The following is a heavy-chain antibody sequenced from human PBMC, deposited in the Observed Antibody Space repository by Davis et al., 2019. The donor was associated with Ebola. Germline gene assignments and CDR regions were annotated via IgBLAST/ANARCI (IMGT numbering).Heavy chain of an antibody. J-gene: IGHJ3*01. D-gene: IGHD2-2*01. Sequence: PSETLSLTCTVSDGSISSHYWNWFRQPPGKGLEWIGYIAYTGNTVYNPSLKSRVTISGDTSKRQFSLRLSSVTAADTAVYYCARGGLVPAALYLWGQGTMVTVSS. CDR1: DGSISSHY. CDR3: ARGGLVPAALYL. V-gene: IGHV4-59*11. CDR2: IAYTGNT.